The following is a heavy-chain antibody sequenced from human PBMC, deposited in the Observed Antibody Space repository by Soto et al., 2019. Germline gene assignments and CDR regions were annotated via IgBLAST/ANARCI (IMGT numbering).Heavy chain of an antibody. Sequence: PGGSLRLSCAASGFTFSSYWMSWVRQAPGKGLEWVANIKQDGSEKYYVDSVKGRFTISRDNAKNSLYLQMNSLRAEDTAVYYCARPAGGVWGSYRPYWYFNLWGRGTLVTV. V-gene: IGHV3-7*01. CDR3: ARPAGGVWGSYRPYWYFNL. J-gene: IGHJ2*01. CDR1: GFTFSSYW. D-gene: IGHD3-16*02. CDR2: IKQDGSEK.